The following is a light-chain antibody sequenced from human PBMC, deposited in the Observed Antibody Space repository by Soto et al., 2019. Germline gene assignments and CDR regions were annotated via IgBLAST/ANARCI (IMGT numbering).Light chain of an antibody. CDR1: QSISSY. V-gene: IGKV1-39*01. CDR2: AAS. J-gene: IGKJ1*01. Sequence: IHITPTPTARXASXGARVTTTCRARQSISSYLNWYQQKPGKAPKLLIYAASSLQSGVPSRFSGSGSGTEFTLTISSLQPDDFATYYCQQYNSYSTFGQGTKVDNK. CDR3: QQYNSYST.